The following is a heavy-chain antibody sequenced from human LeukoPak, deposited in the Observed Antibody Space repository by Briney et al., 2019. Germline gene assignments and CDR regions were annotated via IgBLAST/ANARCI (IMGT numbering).Heavy chain of an antibody. CDR1: GFNFRSYW. D-gene: IGHD4-23*01. V-gene: IGHV3-7*01. CDR2: INSDGSEK. CDR3: ASGGGRVFFN. Sequence: GGSLRLSCATSGFNFRSYWLSWFRQSPGRGLEWVAHINSDGSEKNYVDSVKGRFTISRDNARNSQFLHMNSLRAEDTAVYYCASGGGRVFFNWGRGTLVTVSS. J-gene: IGHJ4*02.